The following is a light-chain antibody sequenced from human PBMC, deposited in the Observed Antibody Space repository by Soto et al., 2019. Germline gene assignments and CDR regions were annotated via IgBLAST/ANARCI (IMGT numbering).Light chain of an antibody. J-gene: IGKJ4*01. Sequence: DIQMTQSPSTLSASVGDRVTITCRASQSVRSWLAWYQQKPGRAPKFLIYDASSLESGVPSRFSASGSGTKFTLTISNLQPDDFATEYCQQDTNYPLTFGGGTKVEI. V-gene: IGKV1-5*01. CDR2: DAS. CDR3: QQDTNYPLT. CDR1: QSVRSW.